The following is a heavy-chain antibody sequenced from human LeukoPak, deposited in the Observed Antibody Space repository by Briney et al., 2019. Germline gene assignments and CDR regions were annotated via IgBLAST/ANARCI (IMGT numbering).Heavy chain of an antibody. J-gene: IGHJ6*03. CDR3: ARGPANPLYYYYYMDV. V-gene: IGHV3-21*01. Sequence: PGGSLRLSCAASGFTFSSYGMSWVRQAPGKGLEWVSSISSSSSYIYYADSVKGRFTISRDNAKNSLYLQMNSLRAEDTAVYYCARGPANPLYYYYYMDVWGKGTTVTVSS. CDR2: ISSSSSYI. CDR1: GFTFSSYG.